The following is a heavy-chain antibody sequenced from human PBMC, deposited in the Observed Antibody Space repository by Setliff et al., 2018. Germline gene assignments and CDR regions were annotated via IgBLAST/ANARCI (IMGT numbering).Heavy chain of an antibody. V-gene: IGHV3-21*01. CDR2: FSSRNDYI. D-gene: IGHD6-13*01. J-gene: IGHJ4*02. Sequence: GGSLRLSCEASGFSFSNYAMNWVRQAPGKGLEWVASFSSRNDYIYHADSVKGRFTISRDNAKTSLYLQMDSLRAEDTAVYFCARDLTSSWYAGSAYWGQGTLVTVSS. CDR1: GFSFSNYA. CDR3: ARDLTSSWYAGSAY.